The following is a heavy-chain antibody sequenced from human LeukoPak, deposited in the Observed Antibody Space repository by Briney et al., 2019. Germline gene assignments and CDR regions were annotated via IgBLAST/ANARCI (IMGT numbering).Heavy chain of an antibody. Sequence: SETLSLTCAVYGGSLSGYFWSWIRQPPGRGLEWIGEINHSGSTNYNPSHKSRVTISVDTSKNQFSLKLSSVTAADTAVYYCARPKDYYDRLGAFDIWGQGTMVTVSS. J-gene: IGHJ3*02. CDR3: ARPKDYYDRLGAFDI. V-gene: IGHV4-34*01. CDR1: GGSLSGYF. D-gene: IGHD3-22*01. CDR2: INHSGST.